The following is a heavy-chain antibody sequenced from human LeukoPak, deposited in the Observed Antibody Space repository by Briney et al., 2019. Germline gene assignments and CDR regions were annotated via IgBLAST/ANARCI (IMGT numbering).Heavy chain of an antibody. D-gene: IGHD4-23*01. Sequence: ASVKVSCKASGYTFTCYYMHWVRQAPGQGLEWMGWINPNSGGTNYAQKFQGRVTMTRDTSISTAYMELSRLRSDDTAVYYCAVDYGGNSYFDYWGQGTLVTVSS. CDR1: GYTFTCYY. CDR2: INPNSGGT. CDR3: AVDYGGNSYFDY. J-gene: IGHJ4*02. V-gene: IGHV1-2*02.